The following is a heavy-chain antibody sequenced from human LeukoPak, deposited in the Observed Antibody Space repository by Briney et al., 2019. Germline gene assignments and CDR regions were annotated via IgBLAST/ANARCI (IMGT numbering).Heavy chain of an antibody. CDR2: IYSGGTT. CDR1: GFTVSTNC. J-gene: IGHJ4*02. V-gene: IGHV3-53*04. Sequence: GGSLRLSCAASGFTVSTNCMTWVRQAPGKGLEWVSTIYSGGTTYYSDSVMGGFTISRHNSRNTLYLQMNSLRAEDTAVYYCARVDTVMAYYFDLWGQGTLVTVSS. CDR3: ARVDTVMAYYFDL. D-gene: IGHD5-18*01.